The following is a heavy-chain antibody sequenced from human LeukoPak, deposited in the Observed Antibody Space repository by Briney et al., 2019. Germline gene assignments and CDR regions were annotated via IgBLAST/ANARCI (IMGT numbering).Heavy chain of an antibody. CDR3: ARSYYDSSSSCLDY. D-gene: IGHD3-22*01. CDR1: GFSFSSYE. Sequence: PGGSLRLSCAASGFSFSSYEMNWVRQAPGKGLEWVSYISSSGTITYYADSVKGRFTISRDNAKNSLYLQLNSLRADDTAVYYCARSYYDSSSSCLDYWGQGTLVTVSS. V-gene: IGHV3-48*03. CDR2: ISSSGTIT. J-gene: IGHJ4*02.